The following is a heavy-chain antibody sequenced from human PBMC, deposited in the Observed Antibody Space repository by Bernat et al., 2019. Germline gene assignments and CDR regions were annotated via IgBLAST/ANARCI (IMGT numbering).Heavy chain of an antibody. CDR3: ARTPNYHLRYCDY. CDR2: VDWDDDT. Sequence: QVTLRESGPALVKSTQTLTLTCTFSGFPPSTSGMCLSWIRQPPGTALEWLARVDWDDDTYYSTSLKTRLTVTKVTSKSQVVLTMTNMDPVDTATYYCARTPNYHLRYCDYWGQVILITVSS. J-gene: IGHJ4*02. CDR1: GFPPSTSGMC. V-gene: IGHV2-70*13. D-gene: IGHD5-24*01.